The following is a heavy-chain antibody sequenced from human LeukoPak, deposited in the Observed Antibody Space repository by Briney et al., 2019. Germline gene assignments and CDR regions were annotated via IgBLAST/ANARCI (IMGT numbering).Heavy chain of an antibody. J-gene: IGHJ4*02. CDR1: GFTFSSYS. CDR3: ARDRYGDYRSDYFDY. Sequence: GGSLRLSCAASGFTFSSYSMNWVRQAPGKGLEWVSSISSSSSYIYYADSVKGRFTISRDNAKNSLYLQMNSLRAEDTAVYYCARDRYGDYRSDYFDYWGQGTLVTVSS. V-gene: IGHV3-21*04. D-gene: IGHD4-17*01. CDR2: ISSSSSYI.